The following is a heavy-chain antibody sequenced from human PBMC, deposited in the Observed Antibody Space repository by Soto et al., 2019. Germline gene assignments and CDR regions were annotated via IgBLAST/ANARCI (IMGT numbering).Heavy chain of an antibody. CDR3: ARGAFREYGTFDV. CDR1: WDSVSSNNGA. CDR2: TYYRSKWYN. D-gene: IGHD3-10*01. J-gene: IGHJ3*01. Sequence: SQTLSLTCAISWDSVSSNNGAYNWIRQSPSRGLEWLGRTYYRSKWYNDYAGSVKSRIIINPDTSKNQFSLHLNSVTPEDTAVYYCARGAFREYGTFDVWGQGTMVTVSS. V-gene: IGHV6-1*01.